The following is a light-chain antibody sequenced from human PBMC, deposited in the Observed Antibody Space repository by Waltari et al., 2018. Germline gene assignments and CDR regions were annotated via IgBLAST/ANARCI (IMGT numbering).Light chain of an antibody. J-gene: IGLJ1*01. CDR3: HVWHPDVDPGV. CDR1: NLGTYS. V-gene: IGLV3-21*04. Sequence: SYVVTQPPSVSVAPGETATITCGGDNLGTYSGHRYQQKAGQAPVLVIFYDSDRPSGIPERFSGSNSGNTATLTISRVEAGDEASYYCHVWHPDVDPGVFGTGTEVTVL. CDR2: YDS.